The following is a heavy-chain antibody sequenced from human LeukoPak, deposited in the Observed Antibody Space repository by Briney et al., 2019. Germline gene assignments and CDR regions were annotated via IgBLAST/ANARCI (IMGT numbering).Heavy chain of an antibody. V-gene: IGHV4-30-4*01. CDR2: IYYSGST. Sequence: PSETLSLTCTVSGGSISSGDYYWSWIRQPPAKGLEWIGYIYYSGSTYYNPSLKSRVTISVDTSKNQFSLKLSSVTAADTAVYYCARDLWFGEYGMDVWGQGTTVTVSS. D-gene: IGHD3-10*01. J-gene: IGHJ6*02. CDR1: GGSISSGDYY. CDR3: ARDLWFGEYGMDV.